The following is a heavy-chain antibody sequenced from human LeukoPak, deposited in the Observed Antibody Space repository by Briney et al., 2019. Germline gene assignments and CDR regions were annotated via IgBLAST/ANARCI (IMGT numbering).Heavy chain of an antibody. CDR3: ARGRAMAYDAFDI. D-gene: IGHD5-18*01. V-gene: IGHV1-8*01. J-gene: IGHJ3*02. CDR2: MNPNSGNT. Sequence: SVKVSCKASGYTFTSYDINWVRQATGQGLEWMGWMNPNSGNTGYAKKFRGRVTMTRNTSISTAYMELSSLRSEDTAVYYCARGRAMAYDAFDIWGQGTMVTVSS. CDR1: GYTFTSYD.